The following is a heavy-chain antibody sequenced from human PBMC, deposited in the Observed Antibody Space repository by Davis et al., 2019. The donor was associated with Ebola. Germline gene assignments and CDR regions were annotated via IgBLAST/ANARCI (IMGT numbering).Heavy chain of an antibody. Sequence: GESLKISCAASGFTFSSYGMHWVRQAPGKGLEWVAVISYDGSNKYYADSVKGRFTISRDNSKNTLYLQMNSLKTEDTAVYYCARAKDYYDSSGSIGYWGQGTLVTVSS. V-gene: IGHV3-30*03. CDR2: ISYDGSNK. D-gene: IGHD3-22*01. CDR3: ARAKDYYDSSGSIGY. J-gene: IGHJ4*02. CDR1: GFTFSSYG.